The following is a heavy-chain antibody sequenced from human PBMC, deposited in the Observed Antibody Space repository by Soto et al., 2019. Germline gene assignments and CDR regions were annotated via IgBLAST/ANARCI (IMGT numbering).Heavy chain of an antibody. J-gene: IGHJ4*02. CDR3: ARGRYDSEF. CDR2: ISAYNGNT. Sequence: ASVKVSCKASGYTFTSYGISWVRQAPGQGLEWMGWISAYNGNTSYAQKFQGRVTMTRDTSTSTVYMELSSLRSEDTAVYYCARGRYDSEFWGQGTLVTVSS. CDR1: GYTFTSYG. V-gene: IGHV1-18*01. D-gene: IGHD2-2*01.